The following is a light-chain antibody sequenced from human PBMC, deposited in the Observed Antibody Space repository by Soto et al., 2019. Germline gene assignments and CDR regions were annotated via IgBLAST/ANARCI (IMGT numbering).Light chain of an antibody. CDR1: RSNIGSNN. V-gene: IGLV1-44*01. CDR2: NNH. Sequence: QTVVTQPPSASGIPGQRVNISCSGSRSNIGSNNVNWYQQLPGTAPRLLTFNNHLRPSGVPDRFSGSKSGTSASLAISGLQSEDEGDYYCAAWDDSLDGYVFGTGTKLTVL. CDR3: AAWDDSLDGYV. J-gene: IGLJ1*01.